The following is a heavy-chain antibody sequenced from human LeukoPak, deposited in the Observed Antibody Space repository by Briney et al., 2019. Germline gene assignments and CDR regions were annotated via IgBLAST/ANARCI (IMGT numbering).Heavy chain of an antibody. J-gene: IGHJ6*03. D-gene: IGHD2-2*02. V-gene: IGHV4-4*07. CDR1: GGSISSYY. CDR3: ARNTVDRRHRCYYYYYMDV. Sequence: PSETLSLTCTVSGGSISSYYWSWIRQPAGKGLEWIGRIYTSGSTNYNPSLKSRVTISVDKSKNQFSLKLSSVTAADTAVYYCARNTVDRRHRCYYYYYMDVWGKGTTVTVSS. CDR2: IYTSGST.